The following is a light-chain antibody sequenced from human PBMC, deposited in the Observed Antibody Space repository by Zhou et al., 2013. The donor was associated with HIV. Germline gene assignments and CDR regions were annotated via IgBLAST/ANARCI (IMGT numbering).Light chain of an antibody. V-gene: IGKV3-20*01. J-gene: IGKJ5*01. CDR3: QQYGSSPIT. Sequence: EIVLTQSPATLSLSPGERATLSCTASQSVSSSYLAWYQQKPGQAPRLLIYAASTRATGIPDRFSGSGSGTDFTLTFSRLEPEDFAVYYCQQYGSSPITFGQGTRL. CDR2: AAS. CDR1: QSVSSSY.